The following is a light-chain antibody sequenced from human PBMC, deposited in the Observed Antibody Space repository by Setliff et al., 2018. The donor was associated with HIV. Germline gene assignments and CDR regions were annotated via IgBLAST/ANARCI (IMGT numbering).Light chain of an antibody. CDR1: SSDVGSYNY. Sequence: QSALTQPASVSGSPGQSITISCTGTSSDVGSYNYVSWYQQHPGKAPKLMIYEVSNRPSGVSNRFSGSKSGNTASLTISGLQAEDEADYYCSSYTSSSLYVFGTGTKGTV. CDR3: SSYTSSSLYV. V-gene: IGLV2-14*01. CDR2: EVS. J-gene: IGLJ1*01.